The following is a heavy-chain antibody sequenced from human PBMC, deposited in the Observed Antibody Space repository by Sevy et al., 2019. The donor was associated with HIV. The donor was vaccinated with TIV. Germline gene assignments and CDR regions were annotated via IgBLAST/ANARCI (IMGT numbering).Heavy chain of an antibody. CDR2: IKPDGSVK. D-gene: IGHD1-1*01. V-gene: IGHV3-7*01. J-gene: IGHJ6*03. Sequence: GGSLRLSCVVSGFSFSSYCMTWVRQAPGKGLEWVANIKPDGSVKSYVDSVKGRFTISRDNSKNLLSLQMNSLSAEDRAVDYWARDTNYFYVDVWGKGTTVTVSS. CDR1: GFSFSSYC. CDR3: ARDTNYFYVDV.